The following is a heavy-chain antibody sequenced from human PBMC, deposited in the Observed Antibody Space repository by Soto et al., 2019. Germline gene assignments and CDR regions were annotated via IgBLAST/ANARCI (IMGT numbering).Heavy chain of an antibody. CDR2: INAGNGNT. J-gene: IGHJ6*02. CDR3: ARVRISGLGYGMDV. CDR1: GYTFTSYA. D-gene: IGHD3-10*01. V-gene: IGHV1-3*01. Sequence: QVQLVQSGAEVKKPGASVKVSCKASGYTFTSYAMHWVRQAPGQRLEWMGWINAGNGNTKYSQKFQGRVTITRDTSASTADMALSSLRSEDTAVYYCARVRISGLGYGMDVWGQGTTVTVSS.